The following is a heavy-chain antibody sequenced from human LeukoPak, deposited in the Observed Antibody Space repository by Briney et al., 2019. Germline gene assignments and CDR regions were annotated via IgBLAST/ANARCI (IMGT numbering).Heavy chain of an antibody. CDR3: ARSRVWGSYRYHPRYYFDY. J-gene: IGHJ4*02. D-gene: IGHD3-16*02. V-gene: IGHV4-34*01. CDR1: GGSFSGYY. CDR2: INHSGST. Sequence: SETLSLTCAVYGGSFSGYYRSWIRQPPGKGLEWIGEINHSGSTNYNPSLKSRVTISVDTSKNQFSLKLSSVTAADTAVYYCARSRVWGSYRYHPRYYFDYWGQGTLVTVSS.